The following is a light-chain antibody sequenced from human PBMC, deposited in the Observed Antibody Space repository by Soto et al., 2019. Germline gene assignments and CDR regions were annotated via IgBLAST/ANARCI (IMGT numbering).Light chain of an antibody. CDR1: SSNIGAGYG. V-gene: IGLV1-40*01. CDR3: QSYDSSHVV. Sequence: QSVLTQPPSVSGAPGQRVAISCTGSSSNIGAGYGVHWYQQLPGTAPKLLIYDNSNRPSGVPDRFSGSKSGTSASLAITGLQAEDEADYYCQSYDSSHVVFGGGTKLTVL. J-gene: IGLJ2*01. CDR2: DNS.